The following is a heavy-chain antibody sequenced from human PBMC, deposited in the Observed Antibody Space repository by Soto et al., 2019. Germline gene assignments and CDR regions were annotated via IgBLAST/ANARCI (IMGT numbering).Heavy chain of an antibody. CDR3: ARGEYSSSPNWFDR. Sequence: SVRVSCKASGGTFSSYAISWVRQAPGQGLEWMGGIIPIFGTANYAQKFQGRVTITADESTSTAYMELSSLRSEDTAVYYCARGEYSSSPNWFDRWGQGTLVTVSS. CDR1: GGTFSSYA. V-gene: IGHV1-69*13. D-gene: IGHD6-13*01. J-gene: IGHJ5*02. CDR2: IIPIFGTA.